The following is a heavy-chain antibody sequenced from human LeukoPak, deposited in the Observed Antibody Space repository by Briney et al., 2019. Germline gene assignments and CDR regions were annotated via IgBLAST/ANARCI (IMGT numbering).Heavy chain of an antibody. D-gene: IGHD3-22*01. CDR1: GGYISSYY. V-gene: IGHV4-59*01. CDR3: ARSITMIVEFDY. CDR2: IYYSGST. J-gene: IGHJ4*02. Sequence: KASETLSLTCTVSGGYISSYYWSWIRQPPGKGLEWIGYIYYSGSTNYSPSLKSRVTISVDTSTNHLSLKLSSVTGADTAVYYCARSITMIVEFDYWGQGTLVTVSS.